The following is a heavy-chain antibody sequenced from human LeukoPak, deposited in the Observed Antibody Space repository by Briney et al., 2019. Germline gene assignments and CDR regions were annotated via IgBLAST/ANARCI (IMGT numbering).Heavy chain of an antibody. CDR2: ISSSSSYI. CDR1: GFTFSSYS. Sequence: PGGSLRLSCAASGFTFSSYSMNWVRRAPGKGLEWVSYISSSSSYIYYADSVKGRFTISRDNAKNSLYLQMNSLRAEDTAVYYCARARTNILNWFDPWGQGTLVTVSS. CDR3: ARARTNILNWFDP. V-gene: IGHV3-21*01. D-gene: IGHD2/OR15-2a*01. J-gene: IGHJ5*02.